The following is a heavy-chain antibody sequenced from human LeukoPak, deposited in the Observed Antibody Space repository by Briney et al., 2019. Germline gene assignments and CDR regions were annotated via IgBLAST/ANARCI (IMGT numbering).Heavy chain of an antibody. Sequence: GESLKISCKGSGYNFTNYWIGWVRQMPGKGLEWMGIVYPGDSDVRYSPSFQGQVTISADKSINTAYLQRSSLKASDTAIYYCARGGSHFEYWGQGTLVTVSS. J-gene: IGHJ4*02. CDR2: VYPGDSDV. CDR3: ARGGSHFEY. CDR1: GYNFTNYW. V-gene: IGHV5-51*01. D-gene: IGHD3-16*01.